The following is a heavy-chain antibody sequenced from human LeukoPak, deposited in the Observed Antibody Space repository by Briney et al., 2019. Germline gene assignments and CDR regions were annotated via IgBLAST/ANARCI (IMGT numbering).Heavy chain of an antibody. CDR3: ARVGIAVAGYYFDY. D-gene: IGHD6-19*01. J-gene: IGHJ4*02. V-gene: IGHV7-4-1*02. Sequence: GASVKVSCKASGYTFTSYAMNWVQQAPGQGLEWMGWINTNTGNPTYAQGFTGRFVFSLDTSVSTAYLQISSLKAEDTAVYYCARVGIAVAGYYFDYWGQGTLVTVSS. CDR2: INTNTGNP. CDR1: GYTFTSYA.